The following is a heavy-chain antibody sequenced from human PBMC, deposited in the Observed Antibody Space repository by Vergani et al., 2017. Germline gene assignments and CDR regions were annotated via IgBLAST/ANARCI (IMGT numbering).Heavy chain of an antibody. CDR2: IKQDGSEK. CDR3: AMAQTHYDSLTGYLYYFDY. J-gene: IGHJ4*02. D-gene: IGHD3-9*01. V-gene: IGHV3-7*01. CDR1: GFTFSSYW. Sequence: EVQLVESGGGLVQPGGSLRLSCAASGFTFSSYWMSWVRQAPGKGLEWVANIKQDGSEKYYVDSVKGRFTLSRDNAKNSLSLQMTILRAEYTAVYYCAMAQTHYDSLTGYLYYFDYWGQGTLVTVSS.